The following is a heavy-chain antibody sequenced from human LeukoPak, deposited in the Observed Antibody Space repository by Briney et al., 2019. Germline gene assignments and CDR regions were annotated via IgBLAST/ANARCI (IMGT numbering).Heavy chain of an antibody. CDR3: ARGLGLGIFNYYYMDV. J-gene: IGHJ6*03. Sequence: RASETLSLTCAVYGGSFSGYYWSWIRQPPGKGLEWIGEINHSGSTNYNPSLKSRVTISVDTSKNQFSLKLSSVTAADTAVYYCARGLGLGIFNYYYMDVWGKGTTVTVSS. CDR1: GGSFSGYY. V-gene: IGHV4-34*01. CDR2: INHSGST. D-gene: IGHD7-27*01.